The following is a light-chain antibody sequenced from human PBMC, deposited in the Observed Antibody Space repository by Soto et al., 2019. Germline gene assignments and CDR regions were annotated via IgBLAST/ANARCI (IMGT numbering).Light chain of an antibody. J-gene: IGKJ1*01. V-gene: IGKV3-20*01. Sequence: EIVLTQSPGTLSLSPGERATLSCRASQSVSSGYLAWYQHKPGQAPRLLIYGASSRATDIPDRFSGSGSGTDFTLTISRLEPEDFAVYYCQQYSSSPGTFGLGTKVEIK. CDR1: QSVSSGY. CDR2: GAS. CDR3: QQYSSSPGT.